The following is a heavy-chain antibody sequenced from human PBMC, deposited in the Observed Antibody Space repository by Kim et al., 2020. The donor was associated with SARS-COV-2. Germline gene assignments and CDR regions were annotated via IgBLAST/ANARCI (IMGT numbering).Heavy chain of an antibody. Sequence: ASVKVSCKASGYTFTSYDINWVRQATGQGLEWMGWMNPNSGNTGYAQKFQGRVTMTRNTSISTAYMELSSLRSEDTAVYYCARGIPEGLYCSGGSCYYYYYGMDVWGQGTTVTVSS. CDR2: MNPNSGNT. CDR3: ARGIPEGLYCSGGSCYYYYYGMDV. D-gene: IGHD2-15*01. J-gene: IGHJ6*02. V-gene: IGHV1-8*01. CDR1: GYTFTSYD.